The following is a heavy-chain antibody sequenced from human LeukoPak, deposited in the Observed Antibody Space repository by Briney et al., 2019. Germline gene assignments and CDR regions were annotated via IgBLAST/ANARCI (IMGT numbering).Heavy chain of an antibody. J-gene: IGHJ4*02. CDR3: ARHSDVIGAI. V-gene: IGHV5-51*01. CDR2: IYPRDSDT. D-gene: IGHD3-10*01. Sequence: GESLKISCKASVYTFTHQWIGWVRQKSGSGLEWMGIIYPRDSDTRYSPSFQGHVSISADTSINTAYLEWSRLEASDTAIYYCARHSDVIGAIWGQGTLVTVSS. CDR1: VYTFTHQW.